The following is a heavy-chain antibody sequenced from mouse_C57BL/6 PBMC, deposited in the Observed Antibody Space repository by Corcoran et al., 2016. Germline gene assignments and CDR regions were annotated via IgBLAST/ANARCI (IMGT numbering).Heavy chain of an antibody. CDR1: GYTFTTYG. CDR3: ARGSNWYFDV. J-gene: IGHJ1*03. V-gene: IGHV9-3*01. CDR2: INTYSGVP. D-gene: IGHD1-1*01. Sequence: QIQLVQSGPELKKPGETVKISCKASGYTFTTYGMSWVKQAPGKGLKWMGWINTYSGVPTYADDFKGRFAFSLETSASTAYLQINNLKNEDTATYFCARGSNWYFDVWGTGTTVTVSS.